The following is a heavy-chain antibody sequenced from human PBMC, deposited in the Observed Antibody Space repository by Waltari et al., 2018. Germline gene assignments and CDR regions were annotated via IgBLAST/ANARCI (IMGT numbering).Heavy chain of an antibody. CDR2: IKQDGSEK. CDR1: GFTFSSYW. V-gene: IGHV3-7*01. Sequence: EVQLVESGGGLVQPGGSLRLSCAASGFTFSSYWMSWVRQAPGKGVEWVANIKQDGSEKYYVDSVKGRFTIARDNAKNSLYLQMNSLRAEDTAVYYCARFPLLYPTIQYFDYWGQGTLVTVSS. CDR3: ARFPLLYPTIQYFDY. D-gene: IGHD2-2*02. J-gene: IGHJ4*02.